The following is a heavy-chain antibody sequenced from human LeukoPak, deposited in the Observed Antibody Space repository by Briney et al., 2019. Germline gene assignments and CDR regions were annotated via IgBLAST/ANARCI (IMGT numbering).Heavy chain of an antibody. CDR3: ARRMELAAKGDAFDI. CDR2: IYYSGST. CDR1: GDSINSDY. D-gene: IGHD2-15*01. V-gene: IGHV4-59*08. J-gene: IGHJ3*02. Sequence: ASETLSLTCTVSGDSINSDYWNWIRQPPGKGLEWIGFIYYSGSTNYNPSLKSRVTISVDASRSHFSLKLNSVTAADTAVYYCARRMELAAKGDAFDIWGQGTMVTASS.